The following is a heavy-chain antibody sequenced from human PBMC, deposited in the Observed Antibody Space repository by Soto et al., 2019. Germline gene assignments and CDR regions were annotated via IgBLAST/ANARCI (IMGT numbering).Heavy chain of an antibody. V-gene: IGHV5-51*01. CDR2: IYPGDSDT. CDR1: GYSFTSYW. D-gene: IGHD6-13*01. CDR3: AKFSTAGYYYYGMDV. J-gene: IGHJ6*02. Sequence: EVQLVQSGAEVKKPGESLKISCKGSGYSFTSYWIGWVRQMPGKGLEWMGIIYPGDSDTRYSPSFQGQVTISANKSISTAYLQWSSLKASDTAMYYCAKFSTAGYYYYGMDVWGQGTTVTVSS.